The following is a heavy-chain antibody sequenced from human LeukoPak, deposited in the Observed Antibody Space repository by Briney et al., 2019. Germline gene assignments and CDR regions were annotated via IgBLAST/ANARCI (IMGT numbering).Heavy chain of an antibody. CDR3: ARESATVTNGYYYYYMDV. CDR1: GLTFSSFW. V-gene: IGHV3-7*01. J-gene: IGHJ6*03. Sequence: PGGSLRLSCAASGLTFSSFWMTWVRQAPGKGLECVANIKQDGSEKYYVDSVRGRFTISRDNAKNSLYLQMNSLRAEDTAVYYCARESATVTNGYYYYYMDVWGKGTTVTVSS. D-gene: IGHD4-11*01. CDR2: IKQDGSEK.